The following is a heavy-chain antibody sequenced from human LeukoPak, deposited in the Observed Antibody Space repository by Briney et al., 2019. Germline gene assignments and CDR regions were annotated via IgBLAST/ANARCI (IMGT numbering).Heavy chain of an antibody. CDR3: ARLQPYDCSSTSCLSYYFDY. D-gene: IGHD2-2*01. Sequence: SETLSLTCAVYGGSFSGYYWSWIRQPPGKGLEWIGEINHSGSTNYNPSLKSRVTISVDTSKNQFSLKLSSVTAADTAVYYCARLQPYDCSSTSCLSYYFDYWGQGTLVTVSS. V-gene: IGHV4-34*01. CDR2: INHSGST. CDR1: GGSFSGYY. J-gene: IGHJ4*02.